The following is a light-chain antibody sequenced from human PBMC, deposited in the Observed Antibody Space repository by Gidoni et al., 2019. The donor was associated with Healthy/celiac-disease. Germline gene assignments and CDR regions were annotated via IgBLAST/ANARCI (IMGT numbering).Light chain of an antibody. CDR1: QSVLYSSNNKNY. CDR3: QRYYSTPT. V-gene: IGKV4-1*01. Sequence: DIVMTQSPDSLAVSLGERATINCQSSQSVLYSSNNKNYLAWYQQKPGQPPKLLIYWASTRESGVPDRFSGGGSGTDFTLTISSLQAEDVAVYYCQRYYSTPTFGPGTKVDIK. CDR2: WAS. J-gene: IGKJ3*01.